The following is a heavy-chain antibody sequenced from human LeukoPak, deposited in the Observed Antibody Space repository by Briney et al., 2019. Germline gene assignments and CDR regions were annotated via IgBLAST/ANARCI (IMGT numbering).Heavy chain of an antibody. D-gene: IGHD3-10*01. V-gene: IGHV4-39*01. CDR3: ARRVITMVQAILDY. CDR1: GGSISSSSYY. J-gene: IGHJ4*02. CDR2: IYYSGST. Sequence: SETLSLTCTVSGGSISSSSYYWGWIRQPPGKGLEWIGSIYYSGSTYYNPSLKSRVTISVDTSKNQFSLKLSSVTAADTAVYYCARRVITMVQAILDYWGQGTLVTASS.